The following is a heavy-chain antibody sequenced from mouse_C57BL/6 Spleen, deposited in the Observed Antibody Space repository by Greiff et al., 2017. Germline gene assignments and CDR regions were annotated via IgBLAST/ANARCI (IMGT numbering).Heavy chain of an antibody. J-gene: IGHJ3*01. CDR2: IDPNSGGT. D-gene: IGHD2-1*01. CDR1: GYTFTSYW. V-gene: IGHV1-72*01. CDR3: AYGNYSAWFAY. Sequence: QVQLQQPGAELVKPGASVKLSCKASGYTFTSYWMHWVKQRPGRGLEWIGRIDPNSGGTKYNEKFKSKATLTVDKPSSTAYMQRRSLTSEDSAVYYCAYGNYSAWFAYWGQGTLVTVSA.